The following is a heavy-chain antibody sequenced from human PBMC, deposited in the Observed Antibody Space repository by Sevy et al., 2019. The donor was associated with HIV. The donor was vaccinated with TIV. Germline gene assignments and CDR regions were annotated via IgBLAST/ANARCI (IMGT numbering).Heavy chain of an antibody. Sequence: SETLSLTCTVSGGSISSYYWSWIRQPPGKGLEWIGYIYYSGSPNYNPSLKSRVTISVDTSKNQFSLKLSSVTAADTAVYYCARVRVAVAAFDAFDIWGQGTMVTVSS. J-gene: IGHJ3*02. CDR3: ARVRVAVAAFDAFDI. D-gene: IGHD6-19*01. V-gene: IGHV4-59*01. CDR2: IYYSGSP. CDR1: GGSISSYY.